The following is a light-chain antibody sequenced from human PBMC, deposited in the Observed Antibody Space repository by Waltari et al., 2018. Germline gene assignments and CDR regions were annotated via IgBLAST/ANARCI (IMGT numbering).Light chain of an antibody. J-gene: IGLJ1*01. CDR1: SSDVGGYQY. V-gene: IGLV2-8*01. CDR3: ASYAGNNIYV. CDR2: EVN. Sequence: QSALTQPPSASGSPGQSVTISCTGTSSDVGGYQYVSWYQQHPGKAPKLLIYEVNKPPSGVPDRFSGSKSGNTASLTVSGLQAEDEADYYCASYAGNNIYVFGTGTKVTVL.